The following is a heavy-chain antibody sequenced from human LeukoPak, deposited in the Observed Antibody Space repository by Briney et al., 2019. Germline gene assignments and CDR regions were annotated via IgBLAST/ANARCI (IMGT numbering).Heavy chain of an antibody. CDR1: GGTFSSYA. V-gene: IGHV1-69*01. J-gene: IGHJ4*02. CDR3: AKEPSTRYYDFWSGPPRSYYFDY. Sequence: GASVKVSCKASGGTFSSYAISWVRQAPGQGLEWMGGIIPIFGTANYAQKFQGRVTITADESTSTAYMELSSLRSEDTAVYYCAKEPSTRYYDFWSGPPRSYYFDYWGQGTLVTVSS. CDR2: IIPIFGTA. D-gene: IGHD3-3*01.